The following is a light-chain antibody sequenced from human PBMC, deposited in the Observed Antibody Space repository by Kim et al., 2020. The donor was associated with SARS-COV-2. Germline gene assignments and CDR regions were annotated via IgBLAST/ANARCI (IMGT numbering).Light chain of an antibody. J-gene: IGLJ3*02. CDR1: SGHSSYA. CDR3: QTWGAGMRV. V-gene: IGLV4-69*01. Sequence: QPVLTQSPSASASLGASVKLTCTLSSGHSSYAIAWHQQQPEKGPRYLMKLNSDGSHSKGDGIPDRFSASSSGAERYLTISGLQSEDEADYYCQTWGAGMRVFGGGTQLTVL. CDR2: LNSDGSH.